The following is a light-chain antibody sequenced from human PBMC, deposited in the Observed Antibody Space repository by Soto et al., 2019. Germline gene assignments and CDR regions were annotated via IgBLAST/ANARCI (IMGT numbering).Light chain of an antibody. J-gene: IGKJ4*01. Sequence: EIVMTQSPATLSVSPGERATLSCRASQNIHNNLAWFQQKPGQAPTFLIYGASTRATGIPARFSGSGSGTEFTLTISSLQSEDFAVYYCQHCQPYGDSPPLTFGGGTKVEIK. V-gene: IGKV3-15*01. CDR3: QHCQPYGDSPPLT. CDR2: GAS. CDR1: QNIHNN.